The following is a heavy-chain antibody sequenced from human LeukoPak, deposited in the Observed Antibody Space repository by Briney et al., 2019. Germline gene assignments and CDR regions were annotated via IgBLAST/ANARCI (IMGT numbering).Heavy chain of an antibody. V-gene: IGHV4-39*02. CDR3: ASGTFDDYGDYDRGDYFDH. J-gene: IGHJ4*02. CDR1: GASISSSSSS. CDR2: IYYSGLT. D-gene: IGHD4-17*01. Sequence: PSETLSLTCTVSGASISSSSSSWGWVRQPPGKGPEWIGSIYYSGLTYDNPSLKSRVSISVDPSKNHFPLKVSSVTAADTAVYYCASGTFDDYGDYDRGDYFDHWGQGTLVTVSS.